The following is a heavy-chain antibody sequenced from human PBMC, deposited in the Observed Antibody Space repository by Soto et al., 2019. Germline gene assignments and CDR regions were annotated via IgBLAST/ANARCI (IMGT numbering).Heavy chain of an antibody. D-gene: IGHD1-26*01. Sequence: LRLSCAASGFTFDYYGISWVRQAPGKGLEWVSGINWNGGSTGYADSVKGRFTISRDNAKNSLYLQMNSLRAEDTALYYCARAWHSGSSAQFDPWGQGTLVTVSS. CDR2: INWNGGST. J-gene: IGHJ5*02. V-gene: IGHV3-20*04. CDR3: ARAWHSGSSAQFDP. CDR1: GFTFDYYG.